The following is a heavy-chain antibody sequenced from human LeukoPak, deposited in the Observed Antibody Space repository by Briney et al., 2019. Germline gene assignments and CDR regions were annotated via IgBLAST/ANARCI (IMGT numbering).Heavy chain of an antibody. CDR1: GFTVSSNY. J-gene: IGHJ6*02. D-gene: IGHD4-17*01. Sequence: PGGSLRLSCAASGFTVSSNYMSWVRQAPGKGLEWVSVIYSGGSTYYADSVKGRFTISRDNSKNTLYLQMNSLRAEDTAVYYCARDQWNDYGDYDGMDVWGQGTTVTVYS. CDR3: ARDQWNDYGDYDGMDV. CDR2: IYSGGST. V-gene: IGHV3-66*01.